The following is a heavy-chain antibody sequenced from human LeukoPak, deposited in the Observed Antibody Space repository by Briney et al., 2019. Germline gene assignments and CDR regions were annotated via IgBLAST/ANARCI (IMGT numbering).Heavy chain of an antibody. Sequence: GGSLRLSCAASGFTFSSYAMSWVRQAPGKGLEWVSAISGSGGSTYYADSVKGRFTISRDNSKNTLYLQMNSLRAGDTAVYYCAKVPVLMAPGRSDIVATIYYYFDYWGQGTLVTVSS. D-gene: IGHD5-12*01. J-gene: IGHJ4*02. V-gene: IGHV3-23*01. CDR2: ISGSGGST. CDR3: AKVPVLMAPGRSDIVATIYYYFDY. CDR1: GFTFSSYA.